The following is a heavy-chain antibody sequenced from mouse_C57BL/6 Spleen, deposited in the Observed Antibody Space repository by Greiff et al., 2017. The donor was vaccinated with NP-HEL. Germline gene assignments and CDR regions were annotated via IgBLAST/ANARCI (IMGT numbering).Heavy chain of an antibody. Sequence: EVQLQQSGPELVKPGASVKIPCKASGYTFTDYNMDWVKQSHGKSLEGIGDINPNNGGTIYNQKFKGKATLTVDKSSSTAYLELRSLTSEDTAVYYCARSGYDPFAYWGQGTLVTVSA. CDR2: INPNNGGT. J-gene: IGHJ3*01. V-gene: IGHV1-18*01. CDR3: ARSGYDPFAY. D-gene: IGHD2-3*01. CDR1: GYTFTDYN.